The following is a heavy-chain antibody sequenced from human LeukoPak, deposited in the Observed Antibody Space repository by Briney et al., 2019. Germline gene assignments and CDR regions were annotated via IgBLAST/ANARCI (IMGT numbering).Heavy chain of an antibody. Sequence: GGSLRLSCAASGFTFSSYAMHWVRQAPGKGLEYVSAISSNGGSTYYANSVKGRFTISRDNSKSTLYLQMGSLRAEDMAVYYCARLFAAVGATFLDYWGQGTLVTVSS. CDR3: ARLFAAVGATFLDY. J-gene: IGHJ4*02. D-gene: IGHD1-26*01. V-gene: IGHV3-64*01. CDR1: GFTFSSYA. CDR2: ISSNGGST.